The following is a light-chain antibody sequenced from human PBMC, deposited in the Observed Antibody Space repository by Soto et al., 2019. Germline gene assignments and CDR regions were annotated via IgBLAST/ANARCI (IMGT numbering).Light chain of an antibody. CDR2: GAS. CDR1: RSVNTN. Sequence: ETGMTQSPATLSVFPGERATLSCRASRSVNTNVAWCQQKPGQGPRLLIYGASTRATGTPARFSGSGSGSEFTLNISSLQTEDSAVYYCQQYNHWPITFGQGTRLEIK. V-gene: IGKV3-15*01. J-gene: IGKJ5*01. CDR3: QQYNHWPIT.